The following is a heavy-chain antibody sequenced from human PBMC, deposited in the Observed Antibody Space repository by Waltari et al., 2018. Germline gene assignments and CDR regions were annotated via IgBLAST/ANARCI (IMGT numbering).Heavy chain of an antibody. D-gene: IGHD6-19*01. CDR2: MSGTCDYT. CDR1: GFNFSNYA. CDR3: AKDQAEWLVLDGYFDS. Sequence: EVQLLESGGDLEQPGGSLRISCVGSGFNFSNYAMNWVRQAPGKGLEGVSTMSGTCDYTYYADSVKGRFTISRDNSKNTVFLHMNNLRVEDTAIYFCAKDQAEWLVLDGYFDSWGQGTPVTVSS. V-gene: IGHV3-23*01. J-gene: IGHJ4*02.